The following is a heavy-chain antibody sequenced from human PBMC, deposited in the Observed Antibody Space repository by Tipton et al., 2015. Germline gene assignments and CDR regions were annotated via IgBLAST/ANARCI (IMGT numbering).Heavy chain of an antibody. CDR3: ARARGRHGGLFDS. CDR2: LSYSGKT. Sequence: TLSLTCNVSGGSITNYYWGWFRQPPGKGLEWIGSLSYSGKTDYNPPLRSRVTISVDTSKNQFSLRLNSVTASDTAVYYCARARGRHGGLFDSWGQGILVTVSS. CDR1: GGSITNYY. D-gene: IGHD2-15*01. V-gene: IGHV4-39*01. J-gene: IGHJ4*02.